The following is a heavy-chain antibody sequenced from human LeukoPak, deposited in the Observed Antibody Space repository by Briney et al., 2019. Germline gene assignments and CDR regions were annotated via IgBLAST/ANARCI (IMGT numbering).Heavy chain of an antibody. J-gene: IGHJ4*02. CDR3: ARVNRDTSGYYHVYFDY. V-gene: IGHV4-61*01. CDR2: IYHTGSS. Sequence: SETLSLTCTVSGGSISSGSYYWSWIRQPPGKGLEWIGFIYHTGSSNYNPSLKSRVTISVDTSKNQVSLNLRSVTAADTAAYYCARVNRDTSGYYHVYFDYWGQGTLVSVSS. CDR1: GGSISSGSYY. D-gene: IGHD3-22*01.